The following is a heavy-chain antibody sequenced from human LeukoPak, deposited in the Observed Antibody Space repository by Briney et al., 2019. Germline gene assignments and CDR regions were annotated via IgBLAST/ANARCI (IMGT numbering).Heavy chain of an antibody. J-gene: IGHJ3*02. Sequence: SETLSLTCTVSGGSISSGDYYWSWIRQPPGKGLEWIGYIYYSGSTYYNPSLKSRVTISVDTSKNLFSLKLSSVTAADTAVYYCARDMIVWRYAFDIWGQGTLLTVSS. CDR2: IYYSGST. D-gene: IGHD3-22*01. CDR3: ARDMIVWRYAFDI. V-gene: IGHV4-30-4*08. CDR1: GGSISSGDYY.